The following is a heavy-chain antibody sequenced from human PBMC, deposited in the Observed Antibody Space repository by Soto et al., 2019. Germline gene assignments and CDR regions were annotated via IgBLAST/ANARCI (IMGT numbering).Heavy chain of an antibody. D-gene: IGHD3-9*01. CDR2: INHSGTT. CDR3: ARKPIYHFFAGYYSVDY. V-gene: IGHV4-34*01. Sequence: SGTLSLSCAVFGGSFSDDYWTWIRKPPGKGLESIGDINHSGTTSYNPSLKSRLTISVDTSNNQFSLKLSSVTAADTAVYYCARKPIYHFFAGYYSVDYWGQGTLVTVSS. CDR1: GGSFSDDY. J-gene: IGHJ4*02.